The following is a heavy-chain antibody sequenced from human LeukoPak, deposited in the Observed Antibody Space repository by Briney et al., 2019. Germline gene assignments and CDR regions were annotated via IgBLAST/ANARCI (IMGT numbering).Heavy chain of an antibody. CDR1: GGSISSSSYY. CDR2: VYYSGST. Sequence: SETLSLTCTVSGGSISSSSYYWGWIRQPPGKGLEWIGRVYYSGSTYYNPSLKSRVTISVDTSKNQFSLKLSSVTAADTAVYYCASARDYYDSSGPPKDWGQGTLVTVSS. CDR3: ASARDYYDSSGPPKD. V-gene: IGHV4-39*07. D-gene: IGHD3-22*01. J-gene: IGHJ4*02.